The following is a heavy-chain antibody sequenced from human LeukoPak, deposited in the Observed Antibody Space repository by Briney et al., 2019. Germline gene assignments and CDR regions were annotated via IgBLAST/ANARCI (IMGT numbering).Heavy chain of an antibody. J-gene: IGHJ4*02. D-gene: IGHD2-2*01. V-gene: IGHV1-69*13. CDR3: AKGAGYCSSTSCPPEAAFDY. CDR2: IIPIFDTA. Sequence: GASVKVSCKASGGTFSSYAFNWVRQAPGQGLEWMGGIIPIFDTANYAQKFQDRVTITADESTSTAYMELSNLRSEDTAVYYCAKGAGYCSSTSCPPEAAFDYWGQGTLVTVSS. CDR1: GGTFSSYA.